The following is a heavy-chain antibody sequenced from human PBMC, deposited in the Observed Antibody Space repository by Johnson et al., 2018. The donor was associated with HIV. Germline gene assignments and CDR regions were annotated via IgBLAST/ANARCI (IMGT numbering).Heavy chain of an antibody. J-gene: IGHJ3*02. CDR3: ARERIGDSSSGDAFDI. D-gene: IGHD6-13*01. CDR1: GFRFSNYA. V-gene: IGHV3-30-3*01. CDR2: ISDDGSNI. Sequence: QVQLVESGGGVVQPGRSLRLSCAASGFRFSNYALHWVRQTPGKGLEWVALISDDGSNIYYADSVKGQFTISRDNSKNTLHLQMNSLRVEDTAMYYCARERIGDSSSGDAFDIWGQETVVTVSS.